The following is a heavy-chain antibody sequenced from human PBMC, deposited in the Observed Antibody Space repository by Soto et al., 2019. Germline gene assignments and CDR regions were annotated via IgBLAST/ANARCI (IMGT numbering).Heavy chain of an antibody. Sequence: GGSLRLSCVASGFTFSSYAMHWVRQAPGKGLEWVAVISYDGSNKYYADSVKGRFTISRDNSKNTPYLQMNSLRAEDTAVYYCARGPSSLTRFDYWGQGTLVTVSS. V-gene: IGHV3-30-3*01. CDR3: ARGPSSLTRFDY. CDR2: ISYDGSNK. CDR1: GFTFSSYA. J-gene: IGHJ4*02. D-gene: IGHD2-2*01.